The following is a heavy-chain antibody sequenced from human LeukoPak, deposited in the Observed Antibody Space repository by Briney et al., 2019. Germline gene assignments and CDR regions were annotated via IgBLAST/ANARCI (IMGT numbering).Heavy chain of an antibody. D-gene: IGHD6-19*01. CDR3: AKDVGSGWYAHYDY. CDR1: GFTFSSYA. Sequence: GGSLRLSCAASGFTFSSYAMHWVRQAPGKGLEWVAVISYDGSNKYYADSVKGRFTISRDNSKNTLYLQMNSLRAEDTALYYCAKDVGSGWYAHYDYWGQGTLVTVSS. J-gene: IGHJ4*02. CDR2: ISYDGSNK. V-gene: IGHV3-30-3*01.